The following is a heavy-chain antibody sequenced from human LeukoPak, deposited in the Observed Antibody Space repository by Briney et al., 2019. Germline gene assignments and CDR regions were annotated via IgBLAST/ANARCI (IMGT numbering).Heavy chain of an antibody. J-gene: IGHJ4*02. CDR1: GGSFSGYY. V-gene: IGHV4-59*01. Sequence: PSETLSLTCAVYGGSFSGYYWSWIRQPPGKGLEWIGYIYYSGSTNYNPSLKSRVTISVDTSKNQFSLKLSSVTAADTAVYYCARVIAVAGRGDYFDFWGQGTLVTVSS. D-gene: IGHD6-19*01. CDR2: IYYSGST. CDR3: ARVIAVAGRGDYFDF.